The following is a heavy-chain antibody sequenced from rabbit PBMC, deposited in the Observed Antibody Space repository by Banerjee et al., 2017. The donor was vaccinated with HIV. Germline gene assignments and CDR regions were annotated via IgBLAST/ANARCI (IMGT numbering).Heavy chain of an antibody. V-gene: IGHV1S40*01. D-gene: IGHD1-1*01. J-gene: IGHJ4*01. Sequence: QSLEESGGGLVQPEGSLTLTCTASGFSFSSSYYMCWVRQAPGKGLEWIACIVAGSSGTTYYASWAKGRFTISKTSSTTVTLQMTSLTAADTATYFCARGDASSSGYWGNFNLWGQGTLVTVS. CDR2: IVAGSSGTT. CDR3: ARGDASSSGYWGNFNL. CDR1: GFSFSSSYY.